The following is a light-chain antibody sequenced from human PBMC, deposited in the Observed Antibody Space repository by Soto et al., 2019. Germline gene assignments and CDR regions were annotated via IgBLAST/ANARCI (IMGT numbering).Light chain of an antibody. Sequence: EIVLTQSPDTLSLSPGERATLSCRASQSVSSDLLAWYQQKPGQAPRLLIYRASTRATGIPDRFTGSGSGPDFTISISRLEPEDFAVYYCQQYESSPLTFGGGTKVEIQ. CDR2: RAS. J-gene: IGKJ4*01. CDR1: QSVSSDL. V-gene: IGKV3-20*01. CDR3: QQYESSPLT.